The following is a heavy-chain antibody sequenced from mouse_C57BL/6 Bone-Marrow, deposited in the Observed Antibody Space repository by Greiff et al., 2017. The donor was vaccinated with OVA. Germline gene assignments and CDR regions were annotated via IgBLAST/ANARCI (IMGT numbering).Heavy chain of an antibody. CDR1: GYSITSGYY. J-gene: IGHJ4*01. Sequence: EVQLQPSGPGLVKPSQSLSLTCSVTGYSITSGYYWNWIRQFPGNKLEWMGYISYDGSNNYNPSLKNRISITRDTSKNQFFLKLNSVTTEDTATYYCAREDGSRENAMDYWGQGTSVTVSS. V-gene: IGHV3-6*01. D-gene: IGHD1-1*01. CDR3: AREDGSRENAMDY. CDR2: ISYDGSN.